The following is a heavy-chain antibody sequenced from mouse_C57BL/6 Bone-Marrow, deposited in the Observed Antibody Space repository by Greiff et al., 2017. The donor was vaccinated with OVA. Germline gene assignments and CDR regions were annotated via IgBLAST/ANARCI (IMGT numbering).Heavy chain of an antibody. J-gene: IGHJ2*01. CDR3: ARWDGYYGSSYDY. V-gene: IGHV1-63*01. Sequence: VKLQESGAELVRPGTSVKMSCKASGYPFTNYWIGWAKQRPGHGLAWIGDIYPGGGYTNYNEKFKGKATLTADQSSSTAYMLFSSLTSENSAIYYCARWDGYYGSSYDYWGQGTTLTVSS. D-gene: IGHD1-1*01. CDR2: IYPGGGYT. CDR1: GYPFTNYW.